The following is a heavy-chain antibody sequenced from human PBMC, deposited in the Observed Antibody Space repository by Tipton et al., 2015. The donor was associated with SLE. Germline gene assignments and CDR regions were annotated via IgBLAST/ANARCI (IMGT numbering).Heavy chain of an antibody. CDR3: ARHLRWSDAFDI. D-gene: IGHD2-15*01. CDR2: IYTSGAT. CDR1: GVSISSSY. Sequence: TLSLTCNVSGVSISSSYWSWIRQPAGKGLEWIGRIYTSGATDDNPSLKSRATMSVDMSKNQFSLNLSSVTAADTAVYYCARHLRWSDAFDIWGQGTLVTVSS. J-gene: IGHJ3*02. V-gene: IGHV4-4*07.